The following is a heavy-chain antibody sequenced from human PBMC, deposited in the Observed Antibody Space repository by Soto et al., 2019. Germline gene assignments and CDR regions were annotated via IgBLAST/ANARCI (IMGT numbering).Heavy chain of an antibody. V-gene: IGHV4-4*02. D-gene: IGHD1-7*01. CDR2: IYRTGST. CDR3: ASRDPGTSVDY. Sequence: QVQLQESGPGLVKPSGTLSLTCAVSGGSFTSNNWWTWVRQPPGQGLEWIGEIYRTGSTNYNPSLKSRVTISIEKYENKFSLKVTSLTAADTAVYYCASRDPGTSVDYWGQGTLVTVSS. J-gene: IGHJ4*02. CDR1: GGSFTSNNW.